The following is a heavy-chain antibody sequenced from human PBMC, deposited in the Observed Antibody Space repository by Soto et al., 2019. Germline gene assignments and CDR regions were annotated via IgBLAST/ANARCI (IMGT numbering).Heavy chain of an antibody. CDR3: AKDLGPLRLLNYYFYGLDV. V-gene: IGHV3-53*02. D-gene: IGHD2-15*01. CDR1: GFSVSSTY. CDR2: IESGGSA. J-gene: IGHJ6*02. Sequence: EVQLVETGGGVVQRGGSLTLSCNASGFSVSSTYMSWVRQAPGRGLGWVAVIESGGSAHYADSVKGRFTISRDDPKNIIYLQMHTLRAEDTAVYYCAKDLGPLRLLNYYFYGLDVWGQGTSVTVSS.